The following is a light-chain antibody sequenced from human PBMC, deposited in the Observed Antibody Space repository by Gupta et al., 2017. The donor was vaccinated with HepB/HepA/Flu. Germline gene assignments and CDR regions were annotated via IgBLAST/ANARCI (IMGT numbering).Light chain of an antibody. CDR2: LGS. CDR1: QSLLHSNGNTY. J-gene: IGKJ4*01. V-gene: IGKV2-28*01. CDR3: MQALQGIT. Sequence: DIVMTQSLLSLPVTPGEPASISCRSSQSLLHSNGNTYLDWYLQKPGQSPQLLIYLGSNRASGVPDRFSGSGSGTDFTLKISRVEAEDVGVYYCMQALQGITFGGGTKVEIK.